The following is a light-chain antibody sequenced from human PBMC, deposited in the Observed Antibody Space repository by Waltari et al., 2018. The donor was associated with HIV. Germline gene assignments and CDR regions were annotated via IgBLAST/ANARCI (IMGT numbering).Light chain of an antibody. CDR1: SSDVGSYNL. V-gene: IGLV2-23*01. CDR3: CSYAGSSSYV. Sequence: QSALTQPASVSGSPGQSITISCTGTSSDVGSYNLVSWYQQPPGKAPKLMIYGARKRPLGVPNRFSGAKSGNTASLTISGLQAEDEADYYCCSYAGSSSYVFGTGTKVTVL. J-gene: IGLJ1*01. CDR2: GAR.